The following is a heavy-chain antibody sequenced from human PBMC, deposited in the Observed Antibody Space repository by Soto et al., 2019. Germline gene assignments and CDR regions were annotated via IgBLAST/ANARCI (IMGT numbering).Heavy chain of an antibody. CDR2: ITPMCGTP. CDR1: GGTFSSYT. CDR3: ARDGTLYDSRAYYYLY. V-gene: IGHV1-69*01. Sequence: QVQLVQSGAEVKKPGSSVKVSCKASGGTFSSYTITWVRQAPGQGLAWMGGITPMCGTPNYAQKFQGRVTITADESTSTAYMEVSSLRSEDTAMYFCARDGTLYDSRAYYYLYWGQGTLVTVSS. J-gene: IGHJ4*02. D-gene: IGHD3-22*01.